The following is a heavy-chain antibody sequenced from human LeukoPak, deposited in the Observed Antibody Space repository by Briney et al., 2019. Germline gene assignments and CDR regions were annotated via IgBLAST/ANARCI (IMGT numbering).Heavy chain of an antibody. CDR3: ARDPAWGAIDY. CDR1: GFSIRRSW. J-gene: IGHJ4*02. CDR2: MNEDGSGT. D-gene: IGHD7-27*01. V-gene: IGHV3-7*01. Sequence: GGSLRLSWAVSGFSIRRSWMSWVRQTPGKGLEWVADMNEDGSGTYYVDSVKGRFTVSRDNAKNSLYLQMSSLRAEDTAVYYCARDPAWGAIDYWGQGTLVTVSS.